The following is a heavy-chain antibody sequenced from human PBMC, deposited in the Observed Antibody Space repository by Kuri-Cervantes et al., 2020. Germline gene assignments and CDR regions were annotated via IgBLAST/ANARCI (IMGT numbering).Heavy chain of an antibody. J-gene: IGHJ6*02. D-gene: IGHD3-10*01. CDR2: INAGNGNT. CDR3: ARGWKMVRGVIITGYYDMDV. CDR1: GYTFTSYA. V-gene: IGHV1-3*01. Sequence: ASVKVSCKASGYTFTSYAMHWVRQAPGQRLEWMGWINAGNGNTKYSQKFQGRVTMTIDTSTSTAYMELRSLRSDDTAVYYCARGWKMVRGVIITGYYDMDVWGQGTTVTVSS.